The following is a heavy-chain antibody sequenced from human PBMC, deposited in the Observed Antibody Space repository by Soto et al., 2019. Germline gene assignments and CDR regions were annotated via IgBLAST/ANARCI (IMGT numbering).Heavy chain of an antibody. CDR3: ALWGFRDGNNSKYNYSGMDV. CDR1: GGTFNRYT. CDR2: IIPIFGTA. V-gene: IGHV1-69*01. D-gene: IGHD1-1*01. J-gene: IGHJ6*02. Sequence: VQLVQSGAEVKKPGSSVKLSCKASGGTFNRYTISWVRQAPGQGLEWMGGIIPIFGTANYAQKFQGRVAIIADASTSAAYMELRSLRCEDTAVYYCALWGFRDGNNSKYNYSGMDVWGQGTTVTVSS.